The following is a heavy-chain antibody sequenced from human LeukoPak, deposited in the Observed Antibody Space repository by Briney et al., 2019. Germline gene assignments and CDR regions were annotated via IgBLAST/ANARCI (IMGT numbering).Heavy chain of an antibody. J-gene: IGHJ4*02. D-gene: IGHD2-2*02. CDR1: GFTFSTYD. Sequence: HPGGSLRLSCAASGFTFSTYDMSWVRQAPGKGLECVASISRGGGGSTYYADSVKGRFTVSRDNSKNTLYLQMNSLRAEDTAVYYCAKGPGVVPAAILHFDYWGQGTLVTVSS. V-gene: IGHV3-23*01. CDR2: ISRGGGGST. CDR3: AKGPGVVPAAILHFDY.